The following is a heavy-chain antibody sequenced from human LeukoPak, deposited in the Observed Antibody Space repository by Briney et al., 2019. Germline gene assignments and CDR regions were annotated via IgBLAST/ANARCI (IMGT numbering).Heavy chain of an antibody. D-gene: IGHD3-22*01. CDR3: ARAYDSSGYCFDA. J-gene: IGHJ4*02. V-gene: IGHV4-34*01. Sequence: SETLSLTCAVYGGSFSGYYWSWTRQPPGKGLEWIGEINLSGSTKYNPALKSRVTISVDTSKNQFSLKLSSVTAADTAVYYCARAYDSSGYCFDAWGQGTLVTVSS. CDR1: GGSFSGYY. CDR2: INLSGST.